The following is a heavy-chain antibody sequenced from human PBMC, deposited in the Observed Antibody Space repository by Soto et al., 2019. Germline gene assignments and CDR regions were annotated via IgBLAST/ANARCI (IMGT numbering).Heavy chain of an antibody. CDR1: GNNVSTNSAG. V-gene: IGHV6-1*01. CDR2: TYYRSKWNN. CDR3: ARNSWNAPPAFDF. J-gene: IGHJ4*02. D-gene: IGHD1-1*01. Sequence: SQTLSLTCVISGNNVSTNSAGWNWIRQSPSRGLEWLGRTYYRSKWNNDYAASVKGRITVNPDTSKNQFSLQLNSVTPEDTCVYYCARNSWNAPPAFDFWGQGIQVTVSS.